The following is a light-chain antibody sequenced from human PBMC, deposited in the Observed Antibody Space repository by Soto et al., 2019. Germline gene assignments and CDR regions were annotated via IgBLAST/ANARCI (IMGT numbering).Light chain of an antibody. CDR3: QQYNIYSWT. Sequence: DIQMAQSPSTLSASVGDRVTITCRASQSIGSRLAWYQQKPGKAPKLLIYDASSLESGVPSRFSGSGSGTEFTLTINSLQPDDFATYYCQQYNIYSWTFGQGTKVDIK. V-gene: IGKV1-5*01. CDR2: DAS. CDR1: QSIGSR. J-gene: IGKJ1*01.